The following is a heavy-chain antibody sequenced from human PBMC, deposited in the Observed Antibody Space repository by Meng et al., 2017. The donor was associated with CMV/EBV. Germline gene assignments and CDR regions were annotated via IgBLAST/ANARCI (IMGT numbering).Heavy chain of an antibody. CDR3: ARDRCGNCPSGWCFDP. Sequence: ASVKVSCKTSGYTFSNFGIAWVRQAPGQGLEWMGWISTYNDDIKYGQKFRGRLTMTTDNSTSTAYMELRSLISDDTAVYYCARDRCGNCPSGWCFDPWGQGTLVTVSS. CDR2: ISTYNDDI. V-gene: IGHV1-18*01. J-gene: IGHJ5*02. D-gene: IGHD2-8*02. CDR1: GYTFSNFG.